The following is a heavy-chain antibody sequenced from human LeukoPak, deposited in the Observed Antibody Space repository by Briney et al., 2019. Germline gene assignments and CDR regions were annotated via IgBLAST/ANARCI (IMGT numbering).Heavy chain of an antibody. D-gene: IGHD3-22*01. Sequence: GGSLRLSCAASGFTFSSYGMSWVRQAPGKGLEWVSAISGSGGSTYYADSVKGRFTISRDNSKNTLYLQMNRLTAAAPSLSYCAKDEYYYDSGNFDYWGQGTLVTVSS. CDR1: GFTFSSYG. V-gene: IGHV3-23*01. J-gene: IGHJ4*02. CDR2: ISGSGGST. CDR3: AKDEYYYDSGNFDY.